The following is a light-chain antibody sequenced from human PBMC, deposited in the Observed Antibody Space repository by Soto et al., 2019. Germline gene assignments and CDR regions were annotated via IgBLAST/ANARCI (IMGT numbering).Light chain of an antibody. Sequence: ALQMTQSPSSLSASVGDRVTITCRASQVIRNLLGWYQQKAGKAPKLLIYAASNLQSGVPSRFSGSGFGTDFTLTISSLQPEDFATYYCLQDYTYPRTFGQGTKVEIK. CDR3: LQDYTYPRT. CDR2: AAS. CDR1: QVIRNL. V-gene: IGKV1-6*01. J-gene: IGKJ1*01.